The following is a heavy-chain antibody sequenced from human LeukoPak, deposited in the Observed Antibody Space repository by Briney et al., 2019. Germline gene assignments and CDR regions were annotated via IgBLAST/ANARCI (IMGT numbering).Heavy chain of an antibody. CDR1: GYSFTSYW. CDR3: ARLVVTAIHYYFDY. Sequence: GESLKISCKGSGYSFTSYWIGWVRRMPGKGLEWMGIIYPGGSDTRYSPSFQGQVTISADKSISTAYLQWSSLKASDTAMYYCARLVVTAIHYYFDYWGQGTLVTVSS. V-gene: IGHV5-51*01. D-gene: IGHD2-21*02. J-gene: IGHJ4*02. CDR2: IYPGGSDT.